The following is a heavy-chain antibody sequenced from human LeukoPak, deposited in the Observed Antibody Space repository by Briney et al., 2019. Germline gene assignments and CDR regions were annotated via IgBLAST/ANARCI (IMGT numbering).Heavy chain of an antibody. CDR1: GFTFSSYT. V-gene: IGHV3-48*01. D-gene: IGHD2/OR15-2a*01. Sequence: GGSLRLSCAASGFTFSSYTMNWVRQAPGKGLEWVSKISSSSSTIYYADSVKGRFTISRDNAKNSLYLQMNSLRAEDTAVYYCSRDPPQALPTFHVFDIWGHGTMVTVSS. J-gene: IGHJ3*02. CDR2: ISSSSSTI. CDR3: SRDPPQALPTFHVFDI.